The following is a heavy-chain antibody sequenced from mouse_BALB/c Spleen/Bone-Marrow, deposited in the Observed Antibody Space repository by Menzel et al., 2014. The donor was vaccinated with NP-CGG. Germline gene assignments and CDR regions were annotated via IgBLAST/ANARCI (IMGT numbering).Heavy chain of an antibody. CDR3: XRGGYDVGYYFDY. CDR2: IYPGSGST. D-gene: IGHD2-2*01. CDR1: GYTFTSYW. J-gene: IGHJ2*01. Sequence: LQQSGSELVRPGASVKLSCKASGYTFTSYWMHWVKQRPGQGLEWIGNIYPGSGSTNYDEKFKSKATLTVDTSSSTAYMQLSSLTSEDSAVXXXXRGGYDVGYYFDYWGQGTTLPVSS. V-gene: IGHV1S22*01.